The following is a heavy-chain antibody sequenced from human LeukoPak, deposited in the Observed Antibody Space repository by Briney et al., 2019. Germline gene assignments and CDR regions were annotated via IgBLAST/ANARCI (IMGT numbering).Heavy chain of an antibody. D-gene: IGHD5-12*01. J-gene: IGHJ4*02. Sequence: SETLSLTPAVSVGSITGGGYYSSWIRHHPGKGLECVRYIYNIVSAYYNPSLKSRVTISVDTSKNQFSLKLSSVTAADTAVYYCARLKVARASLDYWGQGALVTVSS. CDR2: IYNIVSA. CDR3: ARLKVARASLDY. CDR1: VGSITGGGYY. V-gene: IGHV4-31*11.